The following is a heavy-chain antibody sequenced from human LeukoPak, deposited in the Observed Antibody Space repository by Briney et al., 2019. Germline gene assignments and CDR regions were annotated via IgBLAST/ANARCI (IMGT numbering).Heavy chain of an antibody. CDR3: AKSLYGGCDY. CDR2: ISGSGDST. V-gene: IGHV3-23*01. D-gene: IGHD3-16*02. Sequence: GGSLRLSCAVSGFTFSNYVMSWVRQAPGKGLEWVSGISGSGDSTYYADSVKGRFTISRDNSKNTLYLQMNSLRVEDTAAYYCAKSLYGGCDYWGQGTVVTVSS. J-gene: IGHJ4*02. CDR1: GFTFSNYV.